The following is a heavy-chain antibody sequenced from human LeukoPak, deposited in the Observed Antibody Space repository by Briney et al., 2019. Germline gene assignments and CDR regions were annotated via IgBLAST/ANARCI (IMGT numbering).Heavy chain of an antibody. V-gene: IGHV3-30*02. D-gene: IGHD5-18*01. J-gene: IGHJ6*03. CDR2: IRYDGSNK. CDR1: GFTFSSYG. CDR3: ARDRHTAMVYYYYYMDV. Sequence: PGGSLRLSCAASGFTFSSYGMHWVRQAPGKGLEWVAFIRYDGSNKYYADSVRGRFTISRDNARISLYLQMNSLRDEDTAVYYCARDRHTAMVYYYYYMDVWGTGTTVTVSS.